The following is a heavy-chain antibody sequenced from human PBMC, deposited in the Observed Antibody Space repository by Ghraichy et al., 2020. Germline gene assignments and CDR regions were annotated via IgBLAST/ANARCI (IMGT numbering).Heavy chain of an antibody. CDR1: GGTFSGYY. CDR2: INQSGST. J-gene: IGHJ6*02. Sequence: SETLSLTCAVYGGTFSGYYWNWIRQPPGKGLEWIGEINQSGSTNYNPSLKSRVTISVLTSTNQFFLILSSVTGADKAVYYCARATLRDGMDVWGQGTTVTVSS. V-gene: IGHV4-34*01. D-gene: IGHD3-16*01. CDR3: ARATLRDGMDV.